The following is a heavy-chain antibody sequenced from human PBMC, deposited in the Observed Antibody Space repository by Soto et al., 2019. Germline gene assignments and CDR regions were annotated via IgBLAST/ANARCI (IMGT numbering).Heavy chain of an antibody. J-gene: IGHJ6*02. CDR3: AKDRSWASGYGMDV. CDR1: GFTFIDFA. V-gene: IGHV3-23*01. Sequence: EVQLLESGGGLVHPGGSLRLSCAASGFTFIDFAMTWVRQAPGKGLEWVSAISGSGAVIYYADFVKGRFTISRDKSKNTVSLEMDSLGAEDTAVYYCAKDRSWASGYGMDVWGQGTTVTVSS. D-gene: IGHD3-10*01. CDR2: ISGSGAVI.